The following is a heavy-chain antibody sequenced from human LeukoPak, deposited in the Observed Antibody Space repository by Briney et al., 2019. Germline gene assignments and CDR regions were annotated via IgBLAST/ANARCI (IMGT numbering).Heavy chain of an antibody. CDR2: INDNGDGT. D-gene: IGHD6-25*01. J-gene: IGHJ6*03. CDR3: AREADYYYMDV. V-gene: IGHV3-23*01. CDR1: GFTFSSYA. Sequence: PGGSLRLSCAASGFTFSSYAMSWVRQAPGKGLKWVSTINDNGDGTYYADSVKGRFTISRDNSYNTVSLQMNSLRDEDTGVYYCAREADYYYMDVWGKGTTVTVS.